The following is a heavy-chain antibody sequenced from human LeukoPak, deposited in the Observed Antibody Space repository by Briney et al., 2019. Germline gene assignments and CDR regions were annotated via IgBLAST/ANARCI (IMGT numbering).Heavy chain of an antibody. CDR1: GFTFSSHW. D-gene: IGHD1-26*01. V-gene: IGHV3-7*03. Sequence: GGSLGLSCAASGFTFSSHWMTWVRQAPGKGLEWVANIKEDGTRKNYMDSVKGRFTISRDNAKNSLYLQMSGLRAEDTAVYYCANLIVGATNSFGYWGQGTLVTVSS. J-gene: IGHJ4*02. CDR2: IKEDGTRK. CDR3: ANLIVGATNSFGY.